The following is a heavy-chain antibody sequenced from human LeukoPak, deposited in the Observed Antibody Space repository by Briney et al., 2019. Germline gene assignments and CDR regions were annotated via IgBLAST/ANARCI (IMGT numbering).Heavy chain of an antibody. V-gene: IGHV4-4*07. Sequence: PSETLSLTCTVSGASFTAYLWSWIRQPAGQGLEWIGRTSVNEGATYNPSLMSRVTMSVDTSKNQFSLRLTSMTAADTAIYYCARLWRDGSNWHPDDNWGQGTLVTVSS. D-gene: IGHD4-11*01. CDR1: GASFTAYL. J-gene: IGHJ4*02. CDR3: ARLWRDGSNWHPDDN. CDR2: TSVNEGA.